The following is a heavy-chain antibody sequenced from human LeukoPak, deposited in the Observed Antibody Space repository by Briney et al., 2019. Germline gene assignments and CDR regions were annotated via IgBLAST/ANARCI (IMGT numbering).Heavy chain of an antibody. CDR3: ARDPTGLIYDYVWGSGFDY. J-gene: IGHJ4*02. D-gene: IGHD3-16*01. CDR2: IIPVLGIA. Sequence: SVKVSCKASGGTFSSYTISWVRQAPGQGLEWMGRIIPVLGIANYAQKFQGRVTITADKSTSTASMELSSLRSEDTAVYYCARDPTGLIYDYVWGSGFDYWGMGTLVTVSS. CDR1: GGTFSSYT. V-gene: IGHV1-69*04.